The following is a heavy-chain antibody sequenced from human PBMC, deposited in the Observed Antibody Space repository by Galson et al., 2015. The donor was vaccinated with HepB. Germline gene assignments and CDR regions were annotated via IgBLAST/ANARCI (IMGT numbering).Heavy chain of an antibody. CDR2: IYYSGST. CDR1: GGSVSSGSYY. D-gene: IGHD3-3*01. Sequence: QVQLQESGPGLVKPSETLSLTCTVSGGSVSSGSYYWSWIRQPPGKGLEWIGYIYYSGSTNYNPSLKSRVTISVDTSKNQFSLKLSSVTAADTAVYYCARHHYDFWSGYSSSYYYYYYYMDVWGKGTTVTVSS. J-gene: IGHJ6*03. CDR3: ARHHYDFWSGYSSSYYYYYYYMDV. V-gene: IGHV4-61*01.